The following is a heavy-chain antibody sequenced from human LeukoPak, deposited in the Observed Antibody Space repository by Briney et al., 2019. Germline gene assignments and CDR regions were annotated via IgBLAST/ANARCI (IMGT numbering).Heavy chain of an antibody. Sequence: ASVKVSCKASGYTFTSYDINWVRQATGQGLEWMGWMNPNSGNTGYAQKFQGRVTMTRNTSISTAYMELSSLRSEDTAVYYCARGRGITMVRGVIITNWFDPWGQGTLVTVSS. CDR2: MNPNSGNT. V-gene: IGHV1-8*01. J-gene: IGHJ5*02. CDR3: ARGRGITMVRGVIITNWFDP. D-gene: IGHD3-10*01. CDR1: GYTFTSYD.